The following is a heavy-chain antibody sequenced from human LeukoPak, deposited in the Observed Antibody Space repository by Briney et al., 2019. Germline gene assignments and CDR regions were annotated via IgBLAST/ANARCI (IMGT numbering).Heavy chain of an antibody. J-gene: IGHJ4*02. V-gene: IGHV3-21*01. D-gene: IGHD7-27*01. CDR2: ISSSSSYI. Sequence: GGSLRLSCAASGFTFSSYSMNWARQAPGKGLEWVSSISSSSSYIYYADSVKGRFTISRDNAKNSLYLQMNSLRAEDTAVYYCARDGFAGDLEFDYWGQGTLVTVSS. CDR1: GFTFSSYS. CDR3: ARDGFAGDLEFDY.